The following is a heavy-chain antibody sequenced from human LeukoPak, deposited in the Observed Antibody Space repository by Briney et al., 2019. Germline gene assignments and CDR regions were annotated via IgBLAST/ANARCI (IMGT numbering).Heavy chain of an antibody. J-gene: IGHJ4*02. CDR1: GFTFSSYA. CDR2: IGGSSDST. V-gene: IGHV3-23*01. D-gene: IGHD1-26*01. Sequence: GESLRLSCAAPGFTFSSYAMSWVRQAPGKGLEWVSGIGGSSDSTYYADSVKGRFTISRDNSKNTLYLQMNSLRAEDTAVYYCANQVGATFNWGQGTLVTVSS. CDR3: ANQVGATFN.